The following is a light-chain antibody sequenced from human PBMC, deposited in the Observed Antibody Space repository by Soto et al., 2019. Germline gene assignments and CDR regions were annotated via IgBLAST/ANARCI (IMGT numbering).Light chain of an antibody. V-gene: IGKV3-20*01. CDR1: QSVNSNY. J-gene: IGKJ5*01. CDR3: QQYTRGPYT. CDR2: GAS. Sequence: EIVLTQSPGTLSLSSCERATLSCRASQSVNSNYLTWYQQKPGQAPRRLMFGASTRATGIPARFSGSWSGTDFTLTITGLQSEDFAGYYCQQYTRGPYTFGQGTRLEIK.